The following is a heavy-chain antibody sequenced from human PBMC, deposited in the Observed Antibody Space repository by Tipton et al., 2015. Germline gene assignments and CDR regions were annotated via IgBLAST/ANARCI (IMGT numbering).Heavy chain of an antibody. CDR2: ISGTSGAT. CDR1: GFSFSDYA. V-gene: IGHV3-23*01. CDR3: ARKGYYYDSSNYYYPFYFDS. Sequence: SLRLSCAASGFSFSDYAMTWVRQAPGKGLEWVSAISGTSGATYYADSVKGRFTISGDNAKSTLFLEMNSLRADDTAIYYCARKGYYYDSSNYYYPFYFDSWSQGTLVTVSS. J-gene: IGHJ4*02. D-gene: IGHD3-22*01.